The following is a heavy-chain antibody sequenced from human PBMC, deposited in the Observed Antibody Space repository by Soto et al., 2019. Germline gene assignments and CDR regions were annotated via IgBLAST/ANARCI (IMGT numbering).Heavy chain of an antibody. Sequence: VHLLQSGGGLVQPGGSLRLSCATSGFTLSNSVMSWVRQAPGKGLEWVSTIAGKTYYSDSVKGRFTISRDTSQSTLYLQLSSLRAEDTAVYYCARTIDVPTGMLDHWGQGTLVTVSS. CDR2: IAGKT. J-gene: IGHJ4*02. CDR1: GFTLSNSV. D-gene: IGHD3-10*02. CDR3: ARTIDVPTGMLDH. V-gene: IGHV3-23*01.